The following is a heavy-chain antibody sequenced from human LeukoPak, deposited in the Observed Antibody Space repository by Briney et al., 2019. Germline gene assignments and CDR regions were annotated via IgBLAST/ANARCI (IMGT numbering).Heavy chain of an antibody. Sequence: ASVKVSCKASGYTFTSYGISRVRQAPGQGLEWMGWISAYNGNTNYAQKLQGRVTMTTDTSTSTAYMELRSLRSDDTAVYYCAREAYYYDSSGYFVYPSIDYWGQGTLVTVSS. CDR3: AREAYYYDSSGYFVYPSIDY. CDR2: ISAYNGNT. CDR1: GYTFTSYG. J-gene: IGHJ4*02. D-gene: IGHD3-22*01. V-gene: IGHV1-18*01.